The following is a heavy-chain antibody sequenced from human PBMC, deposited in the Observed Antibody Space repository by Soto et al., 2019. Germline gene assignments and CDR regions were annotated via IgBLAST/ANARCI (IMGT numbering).Heavy chain of an antibody. CDR1: GATFSSYA. Sequence: QVQLVQSGAEVRQPASSVKVSCKTSGATFSSYAITWVRQAPGQGLEWMGGIVPTVDTSTYAQKFQGRVTITADNFTNTVYMELSSLRSADTAVYYCVRVVAIPGYPDNWGQGSLVTVSS. V-gene: IGHV1-69*14. CDR2: IVPTVDTS. CDR3: VRVVAIPGYPDN. D-gene: IGHD5-12*01. J-gene: IGHJ1*01.